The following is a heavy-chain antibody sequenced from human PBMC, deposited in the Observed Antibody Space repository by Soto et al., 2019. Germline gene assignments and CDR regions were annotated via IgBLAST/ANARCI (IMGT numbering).Heavy chain of an antibody. Sequence: PSETLSLTCAVSGGSIASTAYYWAWIRQPPGKGLEWIGSMYYSGSTYYNPSLKSRVAISVDTSTNQFSLKLSSVTAADTAVYFCARQVGEDGAYYFDSTGFLDSWGQGTLVTVSS. V-gene: IGHV4-39*01. CDR2: MYYSGST. D-gene: IGHD3-10*01. J-gene: IGHJ4*02. CDR1: GGSIASTAYY. CDR3: ARQVGEDGAYYFDSTGFLDS.